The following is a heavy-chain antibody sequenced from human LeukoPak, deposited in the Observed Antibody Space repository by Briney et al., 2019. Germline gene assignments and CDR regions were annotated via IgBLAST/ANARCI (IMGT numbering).Heavy chain of an antibody. CDR3: ARGALTIFGAPYFDY. CDR2: ISRSRSYI. D-gene: IGHD3-3*01. CDR1: GFTFSSYS. V-gene: IGHV3-21*01. J-gene: IGHJ4*02. Sequence: GGSLRLSCAASGFTFSSYSMNWVRQARGQGLEGVSSISRSRSYIYYADAVKGRFTISRDNAKNSLYLQMNSLRADDTAVYYCARGALTIFGAPYFDYWGQGTLVTVSS.